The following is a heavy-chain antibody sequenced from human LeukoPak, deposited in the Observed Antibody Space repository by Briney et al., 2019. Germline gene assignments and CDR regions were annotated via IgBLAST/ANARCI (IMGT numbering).Heavy chain of an antibody. J-gene: IGHJ5*01. V-gene: IGHV3-48*03. CDR2: ISSSGSTI. CDR1: RFTFSTSA. CDR3: ARGYSYGYDS. D-gene: IGHD5-18*01. Sequence: GGSLRLSCAASRFTFSTSAMNWVRQAPGRGLEWVSYISSSGSTIHYADSVKGRFTISRDNAKNSLYLQMNSLRGDDTAVYYCARGYSYGYDSWGQGTLVTVSS.